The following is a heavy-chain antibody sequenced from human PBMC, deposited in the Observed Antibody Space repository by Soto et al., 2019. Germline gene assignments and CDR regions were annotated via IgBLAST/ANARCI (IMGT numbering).Heavy chain of an antibody. CDR1: GGSFSGYY. CDR3: AIGMEYSSGWYSYYYYYYGMEG. Sequence: PSETLSLTCAVYGGSFSGYYWSWIRQPPGKGLEWIGEINHSGSTNYNPSLTSRVTISVDTSKNQFSLKLSSVTAAATAVYYCAIGMEYSSGWYSYYYYYYGMEGWGQGTTVTVSS. CDR2: INHSGST. J-gene: IGHJ6*02. V-gene: IGHV4-34*01. D-gene: IGHD6-19*01.